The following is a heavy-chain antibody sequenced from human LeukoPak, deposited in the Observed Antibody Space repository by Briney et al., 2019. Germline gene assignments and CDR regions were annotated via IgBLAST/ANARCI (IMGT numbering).Heavy chain of an antibody. CDR2: ITGSSGTI. Sequence: GGSLRLSCAASGFTFSSYSMNWVRQAPGKGLEWVSYITGSSGTIYYADSVKGRFTISRDNAKNSLYLQMNSLRAEDTAVYYCARDLAEALDIWGQGTMVTVSS. CDR1: GFTFSSYS. V-gene: IGHV3-48*01. J-gene: IGHJ3*02. CDR3: ARDLAEALDI.